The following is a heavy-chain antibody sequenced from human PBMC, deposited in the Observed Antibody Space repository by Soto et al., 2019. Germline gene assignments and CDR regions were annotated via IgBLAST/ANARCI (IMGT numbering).Heavy chain of an antibody. D-gene: IGHD3-16*01. Sequence: EVQLVESGGGLVKPGESLRLSCVVSGFTLRNYYMHWARQAPGKGLVWVSHINGDGSTTDYADSVKGRFTISRDNAKNTLYLQMNSLRAEDTAVYYCARGGVPAALDIWGEGTMVPVSS. CDR3: ARGGVPAALDI. CDR1: GFTLRNYY. CDR2: INGDGSTT. V-gene: IGHV3-74*02. J-gene: IGHJ3*02.